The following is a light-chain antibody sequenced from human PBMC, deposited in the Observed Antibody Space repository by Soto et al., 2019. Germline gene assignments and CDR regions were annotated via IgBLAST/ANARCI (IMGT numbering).Light chain of an antibody. V-gene: IGKV1-39*01. CDR1: QSIIKC. CDR3: QQSYSSPWT. CDR2: AAS. Sequence: DIQMTQSPSSLSASVGDRVTITCRASQSIIKCLNWYQHKPGKAPLLLIFAASNLQSGVPSRFSGSGSGTDFTLTINSLQREDFATYYCQQSYSSPWTFGQGTKLEIK. J-gene: IGKJ1*01.